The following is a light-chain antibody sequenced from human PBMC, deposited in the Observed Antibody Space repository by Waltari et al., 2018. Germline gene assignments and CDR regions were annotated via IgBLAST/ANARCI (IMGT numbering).Light chain of an antibody. Sequence: QSALTQPRSVSGSPGQSVTISCTGTSSDVGGYNYVSWYQQHPGKAPNLMIYEVSKRPSGVPDRFSGSKSGNTASLTISGLQADDEADYYCCSYAGSYTWVFGGGTKLTVL. V-gene: IGLV2-11*01. J-gene: IGLJ3*02. CDR3: CSYAGSYTWV. CDR1: SSDVGGYNY. CDR2: EVS.